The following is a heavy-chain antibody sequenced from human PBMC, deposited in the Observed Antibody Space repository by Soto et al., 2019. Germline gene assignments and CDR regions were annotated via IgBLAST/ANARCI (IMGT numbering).Heavy chain of an antibody. Sequence: QVQLVESGGGVVQPGRSLRLSCAASGFSFSNYGMHWVRQAPGKGLEWVAVISYDGSNKYYADSVKGRLTISRDNSKNTLYLQMSTLRPDDTAVYYCAKEFSSGYYYVFDYWGHGTLVTVSS. D-gene: IGHD3-22*01. V-gene: IGHV3-30*18. CDR1: GFSFSNYG. J-gene: IGHJ4*01. CDR2: ISYDGSNK. CDR3: AKEFSSGYYYVFDY.